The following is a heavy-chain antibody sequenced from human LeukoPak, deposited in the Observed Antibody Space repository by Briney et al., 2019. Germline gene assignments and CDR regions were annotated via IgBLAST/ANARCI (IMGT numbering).Heavy chain of an antibody. CDR2: IDSSSSTI. Sequence: GGSLRLSCTASGFSFSSYNMNWVRQAPGKGLEWVSYIDSSSSTIYYADSVKGRFTISRDNAENSLNLQMNSLRAEDTAVYYCARDENPTADCSSSSCIYFYYMDVWGKGTTVTVSS. CDR3: ARDENPTADCSSSSCIYFYYMDV. D-gene: IGHD2-2*01. J-gene: IGHJ6*03. CDR1: GFSFSSYN. V-gene: IGHV3-48*04.